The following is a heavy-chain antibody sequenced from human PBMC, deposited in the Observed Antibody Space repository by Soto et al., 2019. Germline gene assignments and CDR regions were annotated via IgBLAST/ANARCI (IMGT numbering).Heavy chain of an antibody. D-gene: IGHD1-26*01. Sequence: QLRLQESGPGLVKPSETLSLTCIVSGGSISSSSSYWGWIRQPPGKGLEWIGSIYYSGSTYYNPSLKSRVTISVDTSKNQFSLKLSSVTAADMAVYYCARRGGSSPFDYWGQGTLVTVSS. CDR2: IYYSGST. CDR1: GGSISSSSSY. CDR3: ARRGGSSPFDY. V-gene: IGHV4-39*01. J-gene: IGHJ4*02.